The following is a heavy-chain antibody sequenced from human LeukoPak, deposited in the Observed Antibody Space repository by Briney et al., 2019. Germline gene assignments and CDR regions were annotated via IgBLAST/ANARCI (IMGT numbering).Heavy chain of an antibody. Sequence: ASVKVSCRAFGYTFTSYGITWVRQAPGQGLEWMGWISTYNGNIEYTQKFQGRVTLTADTSTTTVYMELRSLISDDTAVYYCARGDYVWGSNPVDYWGQGTLVAVSS. CDR2: ISTYNGNI. D-gene: IGHD3-16*02. J-gene: IGHJ4*02. CDR3: ARGDYVWGSNPVDY. V-gene: IGHV1-18*01. CDR1: GYTFTSYG.